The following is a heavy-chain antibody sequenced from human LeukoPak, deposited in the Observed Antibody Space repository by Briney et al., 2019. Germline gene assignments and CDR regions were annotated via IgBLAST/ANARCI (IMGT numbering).Heavy chain of an antibody. CDR3: ARGLGSSSWYLGYYFDY. D-gene: IGHD6-13*01. Sequence: ASVKVSCKASGYTFTSYGISWVRQAPGQGLEWMGIINPSGGSTSYAQKFQGRVTMTRDTSTSTVYMELSSLRSEDTTVYYCARGLGSSSWYLGYYFDYWGQGTLVTVSS. CDR2: INPSGGST. V-gene: IGHV1-46*01. J-gene: IGHJ4*02. CDR1: GYTFTSYG.